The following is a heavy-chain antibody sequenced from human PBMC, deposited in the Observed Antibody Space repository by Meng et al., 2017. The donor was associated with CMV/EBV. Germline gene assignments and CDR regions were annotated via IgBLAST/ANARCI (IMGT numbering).Heavy chain of an antibody. Sequence: ASVKVSCKASGYTFTSYDINWVRQATGQGLEWMGWMNPISGNTGYAQKFQGRVTITRNTSISTAYMELSSLRSEDTAVYYCARALGAYYFDYWGQGTLVTVSS. CDR2: MNPISGNT. V-gene: IGHV1-8*03. CDR1: GYTFTSYD. J-gene: IGHJ4*02. CDR3: ARALGAYYFDY.